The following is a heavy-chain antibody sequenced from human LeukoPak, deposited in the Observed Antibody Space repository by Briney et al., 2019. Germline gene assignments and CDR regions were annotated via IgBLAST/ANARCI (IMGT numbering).Heavy chain of an antibody. CDR2: IYGSGST. J-gene: IGHJ4*02. CDR1: GGSINSGSYY. V-gene: IGHV4-61*02. CDR3: ARENEELSIYAPFGY. Sequence: SETLSLTCTVSGGSINSGSYYWSWIRQPAGKGLECIGRIYGSGSTNYNPSLKSRVTISVDTSKNQFSLKLSSVTAADTAVYYCARENEELSIYAPFGYWGQGTLVTVSS. D-gene: IGHD3-16*01.